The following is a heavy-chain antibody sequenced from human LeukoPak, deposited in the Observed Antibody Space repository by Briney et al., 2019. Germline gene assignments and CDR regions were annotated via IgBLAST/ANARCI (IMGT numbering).Heavy chain of an antibody. CDR2: ISYSGGST. CDR1: GFTFSSCA. J-gene: IGHJ4*02. V-gene: IGHV3-23*01. CDR3: AKGRSSSSTSCSDY. Sequence: QPGGSLRLSCAASGFTFSSCAMSWVRQAPGKGLEWVSSISYSGGSTYYADSVKGRFTISRDNSKNTLYLQMNSLRAEDTAVYFCAKGRSSSSTSCSDYWGQGTLVTVSS. D-gene: IGHD2-2*01.